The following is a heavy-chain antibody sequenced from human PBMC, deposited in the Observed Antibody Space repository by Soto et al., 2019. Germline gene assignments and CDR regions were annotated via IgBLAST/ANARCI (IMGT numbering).Heavy chain of an antibody. J-gene: IGHJ4*02. CDR1: GFTFSSYA. CDR3: ARPLYSSTWYSDY. D-gene: IGHD6-13*01. Sequence: PGGSLRLSCAASGFTFSSYAMNWVRQAPGKALEWVSAIGGSGGSTYYADSVKGRFTISRDNSKNTLYLQMNSLRAEDTAVYYCARPLYSSTWYSDYWSQGTLVTVSS. V-gene: IGHV3-23*01. CDR2: IGGSGGST.